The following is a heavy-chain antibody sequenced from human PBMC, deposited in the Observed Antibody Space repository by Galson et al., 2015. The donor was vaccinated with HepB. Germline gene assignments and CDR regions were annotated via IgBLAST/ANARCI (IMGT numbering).Heavy chain of an antibody. CDR3: AKGFTRPYYYYGMDV. CDR1: GFTFSSYG. CDR2: ISYDGSNK. J-gene: IGHJ6*02. Sequence: SLRLSCAASGFTFSSYGMHWVRQAPGKGLEWVAVISYDGSNKYYADSVKGRFTISRDNSKNTLYLQMNSLGAEDTAVYYCAKGFTRPYYYYGMDVWGQGTTVTVSS. V-gene: IGHV3-30*18.